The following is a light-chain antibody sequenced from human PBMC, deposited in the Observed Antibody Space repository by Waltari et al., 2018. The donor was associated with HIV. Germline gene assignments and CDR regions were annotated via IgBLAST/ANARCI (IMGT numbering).Light chain of an antibody. J-gene: IGKJ2*03. CDR3: LQDYIYLYS. CDR1: QGISND. Sequence: AIQRTQSPASPSASVGDRATRTYRASQGISNDLGWDQQKPGKAPKLLFYSATTLQSGVPSMFSVSRSDTDFTFSFSCLQPEDCATYYCLQDYIYLYSFGQGTRLEIK. V-gene: IGKV1-6*01. CDR2: SAT.